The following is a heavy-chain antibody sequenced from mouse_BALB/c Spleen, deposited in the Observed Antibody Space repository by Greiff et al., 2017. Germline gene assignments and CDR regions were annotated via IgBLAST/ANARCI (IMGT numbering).Heavy chain of an antibody. CDR1: GFTFSDYY. Sequence: EVNVVESGGGLVKPGGSLKLSCAASGFTFSDYYMYWVRQTPEKRLEWVATISDGGSYTYYPDSVKGRFTISRDNAKNNLYLQMSSLKSEDTAMYYCARGRGYGYGYFDVWGAGTTVTVSS. J-gene: IGHJ1*01. CDR3: ARGRGYGYGYFDV. CDR2: ISDGGSYT. D-gene: IGHD1-1*02. V-gene: IGHV5-4*02.